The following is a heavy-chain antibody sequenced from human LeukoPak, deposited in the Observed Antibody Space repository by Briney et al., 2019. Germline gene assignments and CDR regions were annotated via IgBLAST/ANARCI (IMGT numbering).Heavy chain of an antibody. CDR3: AREYTVTTYPSYYFDY. CDR2: INHSGST. CDR1: GGSFSGYY. J-gene: IGHJ4*02. Sequence: PSETLSLTCAVYGGSFSGYYWSWIRQPPGKGLEWIGEINHSGSTNYSPSLKSRVTISVDTSKNQFSLKLSSVTAADTAVYYCAREYTVTTYPSYYFDYWGQGTLVTVSS. D-gene: IGHD4-11*01. V-gene: IGHV4-34*01.